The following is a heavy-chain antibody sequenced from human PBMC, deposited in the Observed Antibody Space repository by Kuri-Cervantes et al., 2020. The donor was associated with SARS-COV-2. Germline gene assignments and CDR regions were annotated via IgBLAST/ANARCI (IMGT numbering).Heavy chain of an antibody. J-gene: IGHJ4*02. V-gene: IGHV3-11*03. CDR2: ISSSSSYT. CDR1: GFTFSDYY. Sequence: GESLKISCAASGFTFSDYYMSWIRQAPGKGLEWVSYISSSSSYTNYADSVKGRFTISRDNAKNSLYLQMNSLRAEDTAVYYCARKAVTGSDWGQGTLVTVSS. D-gene: IGHD6-19*01. CDR3: ARKAVTGSD.